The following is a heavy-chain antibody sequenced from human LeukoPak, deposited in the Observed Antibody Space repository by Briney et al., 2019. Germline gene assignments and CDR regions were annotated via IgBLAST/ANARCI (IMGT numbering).Heavy chain of an antibody. CDR1: GGSISSYY. Sequence: SETLSLTCTVSGGSISSYYWSWIRQPPGKGLEWIGYIYYSGSTNYNPSLKSRVTISVDTSKNQFSLKLSSVTAADTAVYYCARDNYDFWSGSPFDYWGQGTLVTVSS. D-gene: IGHD3-3*01. V-gene: IGHV4-59*12. J-gene: IGHJ4*02. CDR3: ARDNYDFWSGSPFDY. CDR2: IYYSGST.